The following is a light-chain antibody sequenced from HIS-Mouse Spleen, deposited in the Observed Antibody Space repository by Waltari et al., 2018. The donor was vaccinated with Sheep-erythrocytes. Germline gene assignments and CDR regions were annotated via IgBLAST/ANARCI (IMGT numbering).Light chain of an antibody. CDR1: SSDVGSYNL. CDR2: EGS. Sequence: QSALTQPASVSGSPGQSITISCTGTSSDVGSYNLFRWYQPNPAKAPKLMIYEGSKRPSGVSTRFSGSKSGNTASLTISGLQAEDEADYYCCSYAGSSTPWVFGGGTKLTVL. J-gene: IGLJ3*02. CDR3: CSYAGSSTPWV. V-gene: IGLV2-23*01.